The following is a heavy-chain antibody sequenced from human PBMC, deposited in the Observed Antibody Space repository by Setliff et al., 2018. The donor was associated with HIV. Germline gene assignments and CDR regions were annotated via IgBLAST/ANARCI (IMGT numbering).Heavy chain of an antibody. V-gene: IGHV1-18*01. Sequence: ASVKVSCKASGYTFTSYGISWVRQAPGQGLEWMGWISAYNGNTNYALKLQGRVTMTTDTSTSTAYMELRSLRSDDTAVYYCAKEFRYDILTGYLYYFDYWGQGTLVTVSS. CDR2: ISAYNGNT. CDR1: GYTFTSYG. J-gene: IGHJ4*02. D-gene: IGHD3-9*01. CDR3: AKEFRYDILTGYLYYFDY.